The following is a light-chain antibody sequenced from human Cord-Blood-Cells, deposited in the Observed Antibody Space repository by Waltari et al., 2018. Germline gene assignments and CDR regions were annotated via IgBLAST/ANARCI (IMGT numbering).Light chain of an antibody. CDR1: RSDVVGHNA. J-gene: IGLJ1*01. CDR3: SSYAGSNNYV. CDR2: VVS. Sequence: QSALPQPPSASRSPGQSGTISCPGDRSDVVGHNAVSWYQPHPGKAPKLMIYVVSTRPSGLPDRFSGSKSGNTASRTVSGLQAEDEADYYCSSYAGSNNYVFGTGTKVTVL. V-gene: IGLV2-8*01.